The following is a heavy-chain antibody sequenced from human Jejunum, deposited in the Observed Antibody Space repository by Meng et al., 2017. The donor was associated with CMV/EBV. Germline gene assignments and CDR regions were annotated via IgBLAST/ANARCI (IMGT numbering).Heavy chain of an antibody. CDR3: GDPPAGY. V-gene: IGHV4-4*01. J-gene: IGHJ4*02. Sequence: LSLPCVVSGGSLIGTNWWNWVRQPPGGGLEWIGEIFHSGATNYNPSLKSRVTISIDNSKNQFSLKLTSVTAADTAVYFCGDPPAGYWGQGVLVTVSS. CDR1: GGSLIGTNW. CDR2: IFHSGAT.